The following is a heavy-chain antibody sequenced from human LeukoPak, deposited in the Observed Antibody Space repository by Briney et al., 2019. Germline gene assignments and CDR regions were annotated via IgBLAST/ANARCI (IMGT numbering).Heavy chain of an antibody. CDR3: ARTGDCTNGICYTADFDY. Sequence: GGSLRLSCAASGFTFSSYAMSWVRQAPGKGLEWVSAITDSGGTTYYADSVKGRFTISRDNSKNTLYLQMNSLRAEDTAVYYCARTGDCTNGICYTADFDYWGQGTLVTVSS. CDR1: GFTFSSYA. V-gene: IGHV3-23*01. CDR2: ITDSGGTT. D-gene: IGHD2-8*01. J-gene: IGHJ4*02.